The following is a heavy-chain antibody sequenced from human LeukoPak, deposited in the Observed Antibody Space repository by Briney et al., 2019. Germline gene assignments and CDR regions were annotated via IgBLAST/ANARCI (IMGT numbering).Heavy chain of an antibody. CDR2: ISYDGSNK. Sequence: QPGGSLRLSCAASGFTFSSYAMHWVRQAPGKGLEWVAVISYDGSNKYYADSVKGRFTISRDNSKNTLYLQMNNLRAEDTAVYYCAKVSGGYCSGGSCYVDYWGQGTLVTVSS. V-gene: IGHV3-30-3*01. CDR1: GFTFSSYA. J-gene: IGHJ4*02. CDR3: AKVSGGYCSGGSCYVDY. D-gene: IGHD2-15*01.